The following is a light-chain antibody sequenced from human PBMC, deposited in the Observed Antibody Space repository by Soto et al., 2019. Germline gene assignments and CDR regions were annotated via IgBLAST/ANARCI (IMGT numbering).Light chain of an antibody. J-gene: IGLJ3*02. CDR3: AAWGDSLNPWV. CDR1: SSNIGSNA. Sequence: QSVLTQPPSASGTPGQRVTISCSGSSSNIGSNAVSWYQHFPGTAPKVLIYSDDQRPSGVPDRFSGSKSGTSASLAISGLQAEDEADDFCAAWGDSLNPWVFGGGTKLTVL. CDR2: SDD. V-gene: IGLV1-44*01.